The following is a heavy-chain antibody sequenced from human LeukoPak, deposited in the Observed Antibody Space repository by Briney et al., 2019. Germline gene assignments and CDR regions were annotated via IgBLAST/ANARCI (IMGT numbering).Heavy chain of an antibody. CDR2: ITDSGGNR. CDR3: AKSSRYGTGWYGKIDY. V-gene: IGHV3-23*01. Sequence: GGSLRLSCAASGFTFSSYAMSWVRQAPGKGLEWVSAITDSGGNRQYTDSVKGRFTISRDNSKNTLYLQMDSLRADDTAVYYCAKSSRYGTGWYGKIDYWGQGTLVTVSS. D-gene: IGHD6-19*01. CDR1: GFTFSSYA. J-gene: IGHJ4*02.